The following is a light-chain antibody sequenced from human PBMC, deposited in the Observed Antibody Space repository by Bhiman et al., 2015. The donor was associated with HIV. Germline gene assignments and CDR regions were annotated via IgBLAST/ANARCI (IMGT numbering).Light chain of an antibody. J-gene: IGLJ3*02. CDR2: YDS. Sequence: GPGKTARITCGGNNIGSKSVHWYQQKPGQAPVLVIYYDSDRPSGIPERFSGSNSGNTATLTISRVEAGDEAAYYCQVWDSLSDHRVFGGGTKLAVL. CDR1: NIGSKS. CDR3: QVWDSLSDHRV. V-gene: IGLV3-21*01.